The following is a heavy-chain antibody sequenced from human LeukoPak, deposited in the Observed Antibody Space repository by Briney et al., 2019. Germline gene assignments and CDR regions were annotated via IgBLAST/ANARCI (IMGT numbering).Heavy chain of an antibody. D-gene: IGHD3-10*01. V-gene: IGHV4-34*01. CDR2: INHSGST. Sequence: SETLSLTCAVYGGSFSGYYWSWIRQPPGKGLEWIGEINHSGSTNYNPSLKSRVTISVDTSKNQFSLKLSSVTAADTAVYYCARTLAGLWFTTDWGQGTLVTVSS. J-gene: IGHJ4*02. CDR3: ARTLAGLWFTTD. CDR1: GGSFSGYY.